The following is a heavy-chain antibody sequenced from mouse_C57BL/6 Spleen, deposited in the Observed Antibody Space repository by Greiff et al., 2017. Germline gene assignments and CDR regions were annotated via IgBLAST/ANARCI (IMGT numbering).Heavy chain of an antibody. CDR1: GYTFTSYW. D-gene: IGHD3-1*01. Sequence: QVQLQQPGAELVRPGSSVKLSCKASGYTFTSYWMHWVKQRPIQGLEWIGNIDPSDSETQYNQKFKDKATLTVDKSSSTAYMQLSSLTSEDSAVYYCATAPGFAYWGQGTLVTVSA. V-gene: IGHV1-52*01. CDR3: ATAPGFAY. CDR2: IDPSDSET. J-gene: IGHJ3*01.